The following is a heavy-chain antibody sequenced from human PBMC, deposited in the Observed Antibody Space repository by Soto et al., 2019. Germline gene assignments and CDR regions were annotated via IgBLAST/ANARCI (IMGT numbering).Heavy chain of an antibody. J-gene: IGHJ4*02. CDR1: GYIFNRYV. D-gene: IGHD6-19*01. CDR2: IDAGNGKT. CDR3: SRGRGWFQY. Sequence: QVQLVQSGAEVKKPGASVKVSCKASGYIFNRYVMHWVRQAPGQRPEWMGWIDAGNGKTKYSEKFQGRVTITRDTTASTAYIEMTPLRSEDPAVYYFSRGRGWFQYRGQGTQVIVSS. V-gene: IGHV1-3*01.